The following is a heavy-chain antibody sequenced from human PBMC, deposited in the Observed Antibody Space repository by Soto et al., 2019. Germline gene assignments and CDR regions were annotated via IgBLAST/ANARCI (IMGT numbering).Heavy chain of an antibody. D-gene: IGHD3-3*01. CDR3: ARWWSGSRQGFDP. J-gene: IGHJ5*02. CDR2: INHRGST. V-gene: IGHV4-39*07. Sequence: SETLSLTCTISGGSISIRSYDGGWSRQSPGKGLESIGEINHRGSTNYNPSLKSRVPISVDTSKNQFSLKLNSVTAADTAVYYCARWWSGSRQGFDPWGQGTLVTVSS. CDR1: GGSISIRSYD.